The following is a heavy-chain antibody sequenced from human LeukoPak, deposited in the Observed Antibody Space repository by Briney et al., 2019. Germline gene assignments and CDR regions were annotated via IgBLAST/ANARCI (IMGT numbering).Heavy chain of an antibody. CDR1: GGSFSGYY. D-gene: IGHD2-21*02. CDR3: ARDSGGDLPEYYFDY. V-gene: IGHV3-74*01. CDR2: INSDGSST. Sequence: PSETLSLTCAVYGGSFSGYYWSWIRQPPGKGLVWVSRINSDGSSTSYADSVKGRFTISRDNAKNTLYLQMNSLRAEDTAVYYCARDSGGDLPEYYFDYWGQGTLVTVSS. J-gene: IGHJ4*02.